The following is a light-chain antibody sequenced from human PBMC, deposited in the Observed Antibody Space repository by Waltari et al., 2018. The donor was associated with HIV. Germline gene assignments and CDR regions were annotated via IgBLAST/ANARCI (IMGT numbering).Light chain of an antibody. V-gene: IGKV4-1*01. CDR1: QSMSYRSPQNAS. CDR3: QQYYDKPLT. CDR2: WVS. Sequence: DITLTHTPDSLPVFLGSRDAMNCRSSQSMSYRSPQNASLAWYQQKPRQPPKLLMIWVSVRASGVPDRFTGSGSETDFTLTINSVQAEDVAVYFCQQYYDKPLTFGRGTKVEI. J-gene: IGKJ4*01.